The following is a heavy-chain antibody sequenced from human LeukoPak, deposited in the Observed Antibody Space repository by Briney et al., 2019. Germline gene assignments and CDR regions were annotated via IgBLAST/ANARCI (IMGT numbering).Heavy chain of an antibody. J-gene: IGHJ5*02. CDR3: ASDYCTSTSCYTGNWFDP. Sequence: GGSLRLSCAASGFTFSSYSMNWVRQAPGKGLEWVSSICSSSSYIYYADSVKGRFTISRDNAKNSLYLQMNSLRAEDTAVYYCASDYCTSTSCYTGNWFDPWGQGTLVTVSS. D-gene: IGHD2-2*02. CDR2: ICSSSSYI. V-gene: IGHV3-21*01. CDR1: GFTFSSYS.